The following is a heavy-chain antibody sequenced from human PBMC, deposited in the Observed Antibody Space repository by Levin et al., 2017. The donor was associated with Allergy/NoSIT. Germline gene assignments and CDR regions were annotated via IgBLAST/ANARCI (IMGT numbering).Heavy chain of an antibody. CDR1: GFIFDDYA. J-gene: IGHJ4*02. Sequence: GGSLRLSCEASGFIFDDYAMHWVRLTPGKGLEWVSGISWNSGSINYADSVKGRFTISRDNAKNSLSLQLSSLRVEDTALYFCAKMDCSSINGYPDYWGQGTLVTVSS. CDR2: ISWNSGSI. CDR3: AKMDCSSINGYPDY. V-gene: IGHV3-9*01. D-gene: IGHD2-2*01.